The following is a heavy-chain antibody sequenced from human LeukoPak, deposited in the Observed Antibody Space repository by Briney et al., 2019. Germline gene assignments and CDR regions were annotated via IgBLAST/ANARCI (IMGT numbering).Heavy chain of an antibody. CDR1: GGSISSSSYY. J-gene: IGHJ4*02. D-gene: IGHD3-3*01. CDR3: ARGGYDFWSGYLAY. V-gene: IGHV4-39*01. CDR2: IYYSGST. Sequence: SETLSLTCTVSGGSISSSSYYWGWIRQPPGKGLEWIGSIYYSGSTYYNPSLKSRVTISVDTSKNQFSLKLSSVTAADTAVYYCARGGYDFWSGYLAYWGQGTLVTVSS.